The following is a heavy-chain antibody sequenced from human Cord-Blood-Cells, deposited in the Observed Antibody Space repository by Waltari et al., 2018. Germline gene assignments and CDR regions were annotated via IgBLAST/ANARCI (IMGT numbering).Heavy chain of an antibody. CDR3: ARAIRASYFPDAFDI. CDR1: GYTFTSYD. CDR2: ANPMRGTT. V-gene: IGHV1-8*02. J-gene: IGHJ3*02. Sequence: QVQLVQSGAEVKKPGASVKVSCKASGYTFTSYDINWVRQATGQGLEWMGWANPMRGTTVYAHKVQVVGTRTRNTAVSTAYMELSSLRSENAAVYYCARAIRASYFPDAFDIWGQGTMVTVSS. D-gene: IGHD1-26*01.